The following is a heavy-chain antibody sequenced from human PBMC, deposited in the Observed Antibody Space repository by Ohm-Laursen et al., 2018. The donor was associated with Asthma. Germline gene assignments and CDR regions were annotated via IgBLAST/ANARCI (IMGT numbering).Heavy chain of an antibody. J-gene: IGHJ4*02. Sequence: SLRLSCAASGFSFSSYTMNWIRQAPGKGLVWVSRINGDGGIKSYAASVKGRFTISRDDAKNTVYLQMNSLRVDDTAVYYCAYEFGGSGDYWGQGTLVTVSS. V-gene: IGHV3-74*01. CDR1: GFSFSSYT. CDR3: AYEFGGSGDY. D-gene: IGHD3-10*01. CDR2: INGDGGIK.